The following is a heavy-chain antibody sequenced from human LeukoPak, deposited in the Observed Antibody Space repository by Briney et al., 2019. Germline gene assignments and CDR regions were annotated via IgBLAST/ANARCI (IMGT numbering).Heavy chain of an antibody. Sequence: GGSLRLSCAASGFTFSSYSMSWVRQAPGKGLEWVSSISSSSSYIYYADSVKGRFTISRDNAKNSLYLQMNSLRAEDTAVYYCARDFFGDCPGDWGQGTLVTVSS. D-gene: IGHD2-21*02. CDR3: ARDFFGDCPGD. CDR1: GFTFSSYS. CDR2: ISSSSSYI. V-gene: IGHV3-21*01. J-gene: IGHJ4*02.